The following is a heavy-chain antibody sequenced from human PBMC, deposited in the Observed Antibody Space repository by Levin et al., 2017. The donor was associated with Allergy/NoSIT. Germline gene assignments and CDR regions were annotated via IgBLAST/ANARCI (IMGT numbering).Heavy chain of an antibody. D-gene: IGHD6-13*01. J-gene: IGHJ4*02. CDR3: AKGTIAPALTDFDH. CDR2: ISDSAGST. V-gene: IGHV3-23*01. CDR1: GFTFSSYG. Sequence: PGESLKISCAASGFTFSSYGMSWVRQAPGKGLEWVSSISDSAGSTYYADSVKGRFTISRDNSNNTLYLQMNSLRAEDTAVYYCAKGTIAPALTDFDHWGQGTLVTVSS.